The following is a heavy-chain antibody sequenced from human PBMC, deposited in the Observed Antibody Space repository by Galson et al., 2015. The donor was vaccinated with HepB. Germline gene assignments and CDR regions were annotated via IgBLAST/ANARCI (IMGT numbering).Heavy chain of an antibody. D-gene: IGHD3-9*01. Sequence: ETLSLTCTVSGGSISSYYWSWIRQPPGKGLEWIGYIYYSGSTNYNPSLKSRVTISVDTSKNQFSLKLSSVTAADTAVYYCARLVYFDWSRWFDPWGQGTLVTVSS. CDR3: ARLVYFDWSRWFDP. CDR2: IYYSGST. CDR1: GGSISSYY. J-gene: IGHJ5*02. V-gene: IGHV4-59*08.